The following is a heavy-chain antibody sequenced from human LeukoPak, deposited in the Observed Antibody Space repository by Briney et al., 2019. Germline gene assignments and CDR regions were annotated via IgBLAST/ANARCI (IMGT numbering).Heavy chain of an antibody. Sequence: GGSLRLSCAASGFTFNNYGMHRVRPAPGKGLEWVAVILYGGSNKYYADSVKGRFTISRDNSKNTLYLQMNSLRAADTALDYGANNFDYWGQGALVTVSS. V-gene: IGHV3-33*06. CDR2: ILYGGSNK. J-gene: IGHJ4*02. CDR1: GFTFNNYG. CDR3: ANNFDY.